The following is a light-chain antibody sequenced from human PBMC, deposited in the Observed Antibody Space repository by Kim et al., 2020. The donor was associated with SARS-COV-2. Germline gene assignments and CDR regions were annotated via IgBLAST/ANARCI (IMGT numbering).Light chain of an antibody. CDR3: QHYSRFPYT. Sequence: SASVGDRVTITCRASENIDTWLAWYQQKPGRAPSLLIYLASTLESGVPSRFSGTGSGTEFSLSITSLQPDDFATYYCQHYSRFPYTFGQGNKLEI. J-gene: IGKJ2*01. V-gene: IGKV1-5*03. CDR2: LAS. CDR1: ENIDTW.